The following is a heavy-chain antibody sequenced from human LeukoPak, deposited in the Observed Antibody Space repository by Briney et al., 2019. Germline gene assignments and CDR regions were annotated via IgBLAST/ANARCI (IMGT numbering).Heavy chain of an antibody. CDR2: IYTSGST. J-gene: IGHJ4*03. D-gene: IGHD5-12*01. CDR1: GGSINNYY. Sequence: SETLSLTCTVSGGSINNYYWSWIRQPPGKGLEWIGFIYTSGSTNYNPSLKSRVTISADTSKNQFSLKLSSVTAADTAVYCARSGGYASPFGYWGQGTTVTVSS. CDR3: ARSGGYASPFGY. V-gene: IGHV4-4*09.